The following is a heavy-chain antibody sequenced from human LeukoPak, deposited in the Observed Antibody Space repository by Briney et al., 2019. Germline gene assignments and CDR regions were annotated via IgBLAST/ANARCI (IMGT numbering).Heavy chain of an antibody. V-gene: IGHV4-59*01. J-gene: IGHJ4*02. CDR1: GGSISSYY. CDR2: IYYSGST. CDR3: ARESAYYDILTGYYSSGRYYFDY. D-gene: IGHD3-9*01. Sequence: PSETLSLTCTVSGGSISSYYWSWIRQPPGKGLEWIGYIYYSGSTNYNPSLKSRDTISVDTSKNQFSLKLSSVTAADTAVYYCARESAYYDILTGYYSSGRYYFDYWGQGTLVTVSS.